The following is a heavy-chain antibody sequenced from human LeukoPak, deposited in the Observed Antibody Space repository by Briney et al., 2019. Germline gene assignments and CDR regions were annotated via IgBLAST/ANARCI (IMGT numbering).Heavy chain of an antibody. D-gene: IGHD1-14*01. J-gene: IGHJ2*01. Sequence: GRSLRLSCAASGFTFDDYAMHWVRQAPGKGLEWVSGISWNSGSIGYVDSVKGRFTISRDNAKNSLYLQMNSLRAEDTALYYCAKANRKYVSGYFDLWGRGTLVTVSS. CDR1: GFTFDDYA. CDR3: AKANRKYVSGYFDL. CDR2: ISWNSGSI. V-gene: IGHV3-9*01.